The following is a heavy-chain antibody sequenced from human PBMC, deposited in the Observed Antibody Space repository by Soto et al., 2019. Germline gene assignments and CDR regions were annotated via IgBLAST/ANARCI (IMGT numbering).Heavy chain of an antibody. CDR1: GFTFSSYA. CDR3: AKGELDKIVVVILFDY. D-gene: IGHD3-22*01. Sequence: GGSLRLSCAASGFTFSSYAMSWVRQAPGKGLEWVSAISGSGGSTYYADSVKGRFTISRDNSKNTLYLQMNSLRAEDTAVYYCAKGELDKIVVVILFDYWGQGTLVTVSS. CDR2: ISGSGGST. J-gene: IGHJ4*02. V-gene: IGHV3-23*01.